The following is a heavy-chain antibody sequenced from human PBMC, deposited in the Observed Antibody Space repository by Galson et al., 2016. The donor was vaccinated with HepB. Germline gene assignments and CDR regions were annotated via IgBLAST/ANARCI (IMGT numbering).Heavy chain of an antibody. CDR1: GFTFSNAW. CDR3: STAGNGFPFDY. D-gene: IGHD3-3*01. Sequence: SLRLSCAASGFTFSNAWMSWVRQAPGKGLEWVGRIKSNIDGGTTDYAAPVKGRFTISRPESTNMLYLQMSGLKIEDTAVYYCSTAGNGFPFDYWGQGTLVTVSS. CDR2: IKSNIDGGTT. V-gene: IGHV3-15*01. J-gene: IGHJ4*02.